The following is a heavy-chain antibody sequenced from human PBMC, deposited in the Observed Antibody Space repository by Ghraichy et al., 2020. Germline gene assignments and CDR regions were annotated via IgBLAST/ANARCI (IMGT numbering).Heavy chain of an antibody. V-gene: IGHV3-7*01. CDR2: IKQDGSEK. J-gene: IGHJ6*02. CDR1: GFTFSSYW. Sequence: GGSLRLSCAASGFTFSSYWMNWVRQAPGKGLEWVANIKQDGSEKNYVDSVKGRFTISRDNAKNALYVQMNSLRAEDTAVYYCARDIGYSSGHYYYSYGMDVWGQGTTVTVSS. D-gene: IGHD5-18*01. CDR3: ARDIGYSSGHYYYSYGMDV.